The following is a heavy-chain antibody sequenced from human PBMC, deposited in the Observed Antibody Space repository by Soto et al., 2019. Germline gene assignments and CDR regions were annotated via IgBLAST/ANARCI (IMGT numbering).Heavy chain of an antibody. Sequence: ASVKVSCKASGYTFTSYAMHWVRQAPGQRLEWMGWINAGNGNTKYSQKFQGRVTITRDTSASTAYMELSSLRSEDTAVYYCARVFPLGPTGTTSLTYYYYGMDVWGQGTTVTVSS. CDR2: INAGNGNT. D-gene: IGHD1-1*01. CDR3: ARVFPLGPTGTTSLTYYYYGMDV. J-gene: IGHJ6*02. V-gene: IGHV1-3*01. CDR1: GYTFTSYA.